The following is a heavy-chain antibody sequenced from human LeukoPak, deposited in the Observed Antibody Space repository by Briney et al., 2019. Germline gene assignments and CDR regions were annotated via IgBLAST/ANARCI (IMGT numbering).Heavy chain of an antibody. V-gene: IGHV3-48*04. CDR3: ARDSSGYYEGYFDY. J-gene: IGHJ4*02. D-gene: IGHD3-22*01. CDR2: ISSSSSTI. Sequence: GGSLRLSCAASGFTFSSYSMNWVRQAPGKGLEWVSYISSSSSTIYYADSVKGRFTISRDNAKNSLYLQMNSLRAEDTAVCYCARDSSGYYEGYFDYWGQGTLVTVSS. CDR1: GFTFSSYS.